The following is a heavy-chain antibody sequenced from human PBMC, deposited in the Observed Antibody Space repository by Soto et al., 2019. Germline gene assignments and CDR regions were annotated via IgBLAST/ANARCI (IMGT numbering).Heavy chain of an antibody. CDR1: GFTFSNYG. Sequence: QVQLVESGGGVVQPGGSLRLSCVASGFTFSNYGMHWVRQTPGKGLEWVAMTWYDGINKYYADSVKDRFTISRDNSKNTLYLQMNSLRDEDSAMYYCATELNDMEAFDIWGQGTMVTVAS. CDR2: TWYDGINK. D-gene: IGHD1-1*01. J-gene: IGHJ3*02. CDR3: ATELNDMEAFDI. V-gene: IGHV3-33*01.